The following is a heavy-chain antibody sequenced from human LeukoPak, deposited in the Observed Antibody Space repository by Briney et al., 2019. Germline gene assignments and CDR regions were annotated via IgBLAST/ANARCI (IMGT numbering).Heavy chain of an antibody. Sequence: ASVKVSCKASGYTFTGYYMHWVRQAPGQGLEWMGWISAYNGNTNYAQKLQGRVTMTTDTSTSTAYMELRSLRSDDTAVYYCARTTVTTPVWFDPWGQGTLVTVSS. CDR3: ARTTVTTPVWFDP. V-gene: IGHV1-18*04. CDR2: ISAYNGNT. CDR1: GYTFTGYY. J-gene: IGHJ5*02. D-gene: IGHD4-17*01.